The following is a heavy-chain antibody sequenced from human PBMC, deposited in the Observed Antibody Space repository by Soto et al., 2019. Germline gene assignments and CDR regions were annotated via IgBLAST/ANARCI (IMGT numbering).Heavy chain of an antibody. D-gene: IGHD1-1*01. CDR2: INDSGST. J-gene: IGHJ4*02. V-gene: IGHV4-34*01. Sequence: PSETLSLTCAVYGGSFSDYYWSWIRQPPGKGLEWIGEINDSGSTNYNPSLKSRVTISVDTSKNQFSLKLSSVTAADTAVYYCARRYGYSFDYWGQGTLVTVSS. CDR3: ARRYGYSFDY. CDR1: GGSFSDYY.